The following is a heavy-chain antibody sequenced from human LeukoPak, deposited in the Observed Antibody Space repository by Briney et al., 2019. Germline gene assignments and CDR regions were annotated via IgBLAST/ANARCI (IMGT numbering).Heavy chain of an antibody. D-gene: IGHD3-10*01. Sequence: GGSLRLSCAASGFTFSSYGMHWVRQAPGKGLEWVAFIRYDGSNKYYADSVKGRFTISRDNSKNTLYLQMNSLRAEDTAVYYCAKDDGILWFGELLAGMDVWGKGTTVTISS. CDR1: GFTFSSYG. V-gene: IGHV3-30*02. CDR3: AKDDGILWFGELLAGMDV. CDR2: IRYDGSNK. J-gene: IGHJ6*03.